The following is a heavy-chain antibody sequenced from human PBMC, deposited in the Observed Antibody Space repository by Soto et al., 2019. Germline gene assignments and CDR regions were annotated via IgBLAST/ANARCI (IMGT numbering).Heavy chain of an antibody. CDR1: GGSISSGGYY. Sequence: QVQLQESGPGLVKPSQTLSLTCTVSGGSISSGGYYWSWIRQHPGKGLEWIGYIYYSGSTYYNPSLKSRVTLSVDTSKNKFSLKLSSVTAADTAVYYCARVCGGDCHYGMDVWGQGTTVTVSS. J-gene: IGHJ6*02. CDR2: IYYSGST. CDR3: ARVCGGDCHYGMDV. V-gene: IGHV4-31*03. D-gene: IGHD2-21*02.